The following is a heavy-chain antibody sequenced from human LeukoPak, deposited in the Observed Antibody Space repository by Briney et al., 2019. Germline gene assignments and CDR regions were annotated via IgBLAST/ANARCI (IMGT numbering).Heavy chain of an antibody. J-gene: IGHJ4*02. CDR3: AKDRYSSGSRLGY. Sequence: GGSLRLSCAASGFTFSKYSMNWVRQAPGKGLEWVSCISSSGSDVYYADSVKGRFTVSRDNGNNFLYLQMNSLRAEDTAVYYCAKDRYSSGSRLGYWGQGTLVTVSS. D-gene: IGHD3-10*01. V-gene: IGHV3-21*01. CDR1: GFTFSKYS. CDR2: ISSSGSDV.